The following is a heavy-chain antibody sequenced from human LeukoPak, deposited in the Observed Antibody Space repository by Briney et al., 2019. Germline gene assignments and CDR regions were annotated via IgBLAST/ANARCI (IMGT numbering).Heavy chain of an antibody. CDR1: GFTFSSYE. J-gene: IGHJ4*02. CDR2: ISSSGSTI. D-gene: IGHD3-22*01. Sequence: GGSLRVSCAASGFTFSSYEMNWVRQAPGKGLEWVSYISSSGSTIYYADSAKGRFTISRDNAKNSLYLQMNSLRAEDTAVYYCARVSGDSSGYFDYWGQGTLVTVSS. CDR3: ARVSGDSSGYFDY. V-gene: IGHV3-48*03.